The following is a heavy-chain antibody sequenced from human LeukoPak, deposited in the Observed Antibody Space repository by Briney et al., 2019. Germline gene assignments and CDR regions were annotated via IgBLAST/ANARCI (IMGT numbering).Heavy chain of an antibody. V-gene: IGHV3-49*04. CDR2: IRSKTDGGTT. CDR1: GFTFGDYA. D-gene: IGHD5-18*01. Sequence: GRSLTLSCTASGFTFGDYAMSWVRQAPGKGLEWVGFIRSKTDGGTTDYAAPVKGRFTISRDDSKNTLYLQMNSLKTEDTAVYYCTTDPNTAMVAYYFDYWGQGTLVTVSS. J-gene: IGHJ4*02. CDR3: TTDPNTAMVAYYFDY.